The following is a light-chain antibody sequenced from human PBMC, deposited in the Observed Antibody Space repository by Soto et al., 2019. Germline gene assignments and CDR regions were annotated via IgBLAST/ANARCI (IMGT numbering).Light chain of an antibody. J-gene: IGLJ2*01. CDR2: DIS. CDR3: SSYAGFNRIL. V-gene: IGLV2-8*01. Sequence: QLVLTQPPSASGSPGQSVTISCTGTNNDIGLYNFVSWYQQHPGKAPKLIIHDISRRPSGVPDRFSGSKSGNTASLTVSGLQAEDAADYFCSSYAGFNRILFGGGTKLTVL. CDR1: NNDIGLYNF.